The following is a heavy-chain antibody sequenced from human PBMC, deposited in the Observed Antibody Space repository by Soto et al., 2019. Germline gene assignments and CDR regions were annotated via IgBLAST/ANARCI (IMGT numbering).Heavy chain of an antibody. CDR2: ISGSGSDT. J-gene: IGHJ6*02. Sequence: EVQLLESGGGLVQPGESLRLSCAASGFTFSSYAMTWVRQAPGKGLEWVSAISGSGSDTYYADSVKGRFTISRDNSKNTLDLHMNSLRAEDTAAYYCAKATTVYSYVTYYYYYGMDVWGQGTTVTVSS. CDR1: GFTFSSYA. V-gene: IGHV3-23*01. D-gene: IGHD5-18*01. CDR3: AKATTVYSYVTYYYYYGMDV.